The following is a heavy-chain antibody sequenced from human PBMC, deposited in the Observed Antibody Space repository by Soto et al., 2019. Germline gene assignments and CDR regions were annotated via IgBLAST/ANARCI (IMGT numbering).Heavy chain of an antibody. CDR2: ISYDGSNK. CDR1: GFTFSSYG. Sequence: GGSLRLSCAASGFTFSSYGMHWVRQAPGKGLEWVAVISYDGSNKYYADSVKGRFTISRDNSKNTLYLQMNSLRAEDTAVYYCANFMSSRYSGYGYCSGGSCYEQPGFDDYWGQGTLVTVSS. J-gene: IGHJ4*02. V-gene: IGHV3-30*18. D-gene: IGHD2-15*01. CDR3: ANFMSSRYSGYGYCSGGSCYEQPGFDDY.